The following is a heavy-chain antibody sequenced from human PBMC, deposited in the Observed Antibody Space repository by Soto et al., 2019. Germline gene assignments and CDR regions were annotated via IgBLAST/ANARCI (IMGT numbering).Heavy chain of an antibody. J-gene: IGHJ5*02. Sequence: PGGSLSLSCAASGFRLSGPAMAWVRQAAGKGLEWVGRIRSKTNNYATEYGASVKGKFTISRDDSKNTAYLQMNSLKTEDTAVYYCTSRTTVAAFTDHWGQGT. CDR3: TSRTTVAAFTDH. CDR1: GFRLSGPA. CDR2: IRSKTNNYAT. V-gene: IGHV3-73*01. D-gene: IGHD4-17*01.